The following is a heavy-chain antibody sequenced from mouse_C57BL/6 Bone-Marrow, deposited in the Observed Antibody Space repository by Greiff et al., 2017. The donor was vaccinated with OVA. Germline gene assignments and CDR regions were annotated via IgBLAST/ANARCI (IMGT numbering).Heavy chain of an antibody. CDR2: ISSGGSTI. Sequence: EVKLMESGGGLVKPGGSLKLSCAASGFTFSDYGMHWVRQAPEKGLEWVAYISSGGSTIYYADTVKGRFTISRDNAKNTLFLQMTSLRSEDTAMYYCARRWLRGFAYWGQGTLVTVSA. D-gene: IGHD2-2*01. CDR1: GFTFSDYG. V-gene: IGHV5-17*01. J-gene: IGHJ3*01. CDR3: ARRWLRGFAY.